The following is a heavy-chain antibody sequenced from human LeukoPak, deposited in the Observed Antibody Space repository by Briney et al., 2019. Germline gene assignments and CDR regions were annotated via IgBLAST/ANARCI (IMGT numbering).Heavy chain of an antibody. J-gene: IGHJ4*02. D-gene: IGHD3-22*01. CDR2: VYTSGST. CDR3: ARGYYDSSGYPVPDY. Sequence: PSETLSLTCTVSGGSISSYYWSWIRQPAGKGLEWIGRVYTSGSTNYNPPLKSRFTMSVDTSKNQFSLKLSSVTAADTGVYYCARGYYDSSGYPVPDYWGQGTLVTVSS. CDR1: GGSISSYY. V-gene: IGHV4-4*07.